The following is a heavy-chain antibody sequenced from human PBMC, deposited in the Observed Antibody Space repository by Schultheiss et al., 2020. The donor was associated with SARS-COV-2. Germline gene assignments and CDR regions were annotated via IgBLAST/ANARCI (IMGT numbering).Heavy chain of an antibody. CDR3: VVGATTSADY. Sequence: ASVKVSCKASGYTFIGYYMHWVRQAPGQGLEWMGIINPSGGSTSYAQKFQGRVTMTRDTSTSTVYMELSSLRSEDTAVYYCVVGATTSADYWGQGTLVTVSS. V-gene: IGHV1-46*01. J-gene: IGHJ4*02. CDR2: INPSGGST. D-gene: IGHD1-26*01. CDR1: GYTFIGYY.